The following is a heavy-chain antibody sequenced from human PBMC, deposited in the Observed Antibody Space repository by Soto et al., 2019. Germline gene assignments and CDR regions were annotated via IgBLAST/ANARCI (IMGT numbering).Heavy chain of an antibody. CDR3: AKDRKYNYDYYYYGMDV. J-gene: IGHJ6*02. CDR2: ISYDGSNK. D-gene: IGHD1-1*01. V-gene: IGHV3-30*18. CDR1: GFTFSSYG. Sequence: GGSLRLSRAASGFTFSSYGMHWVRQAPGKGLEWVAVISYDGSNKYYADSVKGRFTISRDNSKNTLYLQMNSLRAEDTAVYYCAKDRKYNYDYYYYGMDVWGQGTTVTVSS.